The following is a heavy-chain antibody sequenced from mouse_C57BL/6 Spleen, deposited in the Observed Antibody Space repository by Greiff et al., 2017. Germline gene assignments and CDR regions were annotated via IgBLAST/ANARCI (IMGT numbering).Heavy chain of an antibody. V-gene: IGHV5-17*01. CDR3: ARSTFYYAMDY. J-gene: IGHJ4*01. D-gene: IGHD1-1*01. CDR1: GFTFSDYG. Sequence: EVKLMESGGGLVKPGGSLKLSCAASGFTFSDYGMHWVRQAPEKGLEWVAYISSGSSTIDYADTVKGRFTISRDNAKNTLFLQMTSLRSEDTAMYYCARSTFYYAMDYWGQGTSVTVSS. CDR2: ISSGSSTI.